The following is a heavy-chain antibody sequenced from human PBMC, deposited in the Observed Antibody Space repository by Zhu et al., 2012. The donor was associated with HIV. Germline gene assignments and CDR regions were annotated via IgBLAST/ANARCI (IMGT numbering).Heavy chain of an antibody. CDR1: GFTFSSYS. CDR2: ISSSSSYI. CDR3: ARDSSSWYYYYYYMDV. Sequence: EVQLVESGGGLVKPGGSLRLSCAASGFTFSSYSMNWVRQAPGKGLEWVSSISSSSSYIYYADSVKGRFTISRDNAKNSLYLQMNSLRAEDTAVYYCARDSSSWYYYYYYMDVWGKGTTVTVSS. V-gene: IGHV3-21*01. J-gene: IGHJ6*03. D-gene: IGHD6-13*01.